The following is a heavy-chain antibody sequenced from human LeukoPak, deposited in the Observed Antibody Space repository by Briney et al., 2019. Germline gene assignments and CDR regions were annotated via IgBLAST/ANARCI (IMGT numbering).Heavy chain of an antibody. CDR1: GGSISSGSYY. CDR3: ARETWESRFDY. J-gene: IGHJ4*02. V-gene: IGHV4-61*02. CDR2: IYTSGST. Sequence: PSETLSLTCTVSGGSISSGSYYWSWIRQPAGKGLEWIGRIYTSGSTNYNPSLKSRVTISVDTSKNQFSLKLSSVTAADTAVYYCARETWESRFDYWGQGTLVTVSS. D-gene: IGHD1-26*01.